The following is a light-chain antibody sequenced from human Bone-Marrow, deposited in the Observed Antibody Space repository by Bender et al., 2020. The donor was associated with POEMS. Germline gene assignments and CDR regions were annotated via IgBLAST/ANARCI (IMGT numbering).Light chain of an antibody. CDR2: YDD. J-gene: IGLJ3*02. CDR3: SAWDDSLSGWV. Sequence: QSVVTQPPSLSEAPRQRVTISCSGSSSNIGNHGVTWSQQLPGEVSKLLIYYDDLLTPGVSDRFSASKSGTSASLGISELQSEDEAIDYGSAWDDSLSGWVFGGGTKLTVL. CDR1: SSNIGNHG. V-gene: IGLV1-36*01.